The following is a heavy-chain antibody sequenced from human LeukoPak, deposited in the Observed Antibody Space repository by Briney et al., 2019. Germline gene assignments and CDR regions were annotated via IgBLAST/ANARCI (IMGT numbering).Heavy chain of an antibody. CDR3: ARDQSSSWLDWFDP. J-gene: IGHJ5*02. CDR2: ISSSGSTI. V-gene: IGHV3-48*03. CDR1: GFTFSSYE. D-gene: IGHD6-13*01. Sequence: PGGSLRLSCAASGFTFSSYEMNWVRQAPGKGLEWVSYISSSGSTIYYADSVKGRFTISRDNAKNSLYLQMNSLRAEDTAVYYCARDQSSSWLDWFDPWGQGTLVTVSS.